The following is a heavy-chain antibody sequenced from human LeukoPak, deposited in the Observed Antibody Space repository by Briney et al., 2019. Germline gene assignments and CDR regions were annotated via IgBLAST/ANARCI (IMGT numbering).Heavy chain of an antibody. J-gene: IGHJ4*02. Sequence: GGSLRLSCAASGFTFSSYWMTWVRQAPGKGLEWVAHIKQDGSEKYYVDSVKGRFTISRDNAKSSLYLQMSSLRAEDTAVYYCARNSNGDSLGYWGQGNLVTVSS. D-gene: IGHD4-17*01. CDR3: ARNSNGDSLGY. CDR1: GFTFSSYW. CDR2: IKQDGSEK. V-gene: IGHV3-7*01.